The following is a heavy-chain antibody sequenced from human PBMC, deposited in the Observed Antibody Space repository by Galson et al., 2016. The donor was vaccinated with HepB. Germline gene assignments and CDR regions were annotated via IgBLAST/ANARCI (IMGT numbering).Heavy chain of an antibody. V-gene: IGHV3-30*18. D-gene: IGHD3-22*01. CDR2: ISYDRSNK. CDR3: AKDYSGYYFDGTGYYNAFDY. Sequence: SLRLSCAASGFTFSTYGMHWVRQAPGKGLEWVVVISYDRSNKNYAASVKGRFTISRDNSKNTLYLEMTSLREEDTAVYYCAKDYSGYYFDGTGYYNAFDYWGQGALVTVSS. J-gene: IGHJ4*02. CDR1: GFTFSTYG.